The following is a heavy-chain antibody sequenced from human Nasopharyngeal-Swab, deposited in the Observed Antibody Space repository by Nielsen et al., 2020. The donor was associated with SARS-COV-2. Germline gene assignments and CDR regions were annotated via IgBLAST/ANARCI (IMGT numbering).Heavy chain of an antibody. D-gene: IGHD3-22*01. Sequence: WIRQPPEKGLEWIGYIYYSGSTNYNPSLKSRVTISVDTSKNQFSLKLSSVTAADTAVYYCARVGTYYYDSSGHLNYYYYYYMDVWGKGTTVTVSS. V-gene: IGHV4-59*01. CDR3: ARVGTYYYDSSGHLNYYYYYYMDV. CDR2: IYYSGST. J-gene: IGHJ6*03.